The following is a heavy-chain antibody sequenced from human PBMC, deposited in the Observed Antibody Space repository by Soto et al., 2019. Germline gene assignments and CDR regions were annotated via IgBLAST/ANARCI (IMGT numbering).Heavy chain of an antibody. J-gene: IGHJ4*02. D-gene: IGHD1-1*01. CDR3: ARGRYGDY. Sequence: QVHLVQSGAEVKKPGASVKVSCKASGYTFTSYGITWVRQAPGQGLEGMGWISAHNGNTDYAQKLQGRGIVTRDTSTSTAYMELRSLISDDTAVYYCARGRYGDYWGQGALVTVSS. CDR2: ISAHNGNT. CDR1: GYTFTSYG. V-gene: IGHV1-18*01.